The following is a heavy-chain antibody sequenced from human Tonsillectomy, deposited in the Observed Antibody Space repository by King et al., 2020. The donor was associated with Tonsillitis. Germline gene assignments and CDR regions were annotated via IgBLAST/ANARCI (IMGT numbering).Heavy chain of an antibody. CDR3: ARGVSGDFWSGDAFDI. CDR1: GYTFTRNG. Sequence: QVQLVESGAEVKKPGASVKVSCTAFGYTFTRNGISWVRQAPGQGLEWMGWISAYNGNTNYAQTLQGRVTMTTDTSTSTAYMELRSLRSDDTAVYYCARGVSGDFWSGDAFDIWGQGTMVTVSS. D-gene: IGHD3-3*01. CDR2: ISAYNGNT. V-gene: IGHV1-18*01. J-gene: IGHJ3*02.